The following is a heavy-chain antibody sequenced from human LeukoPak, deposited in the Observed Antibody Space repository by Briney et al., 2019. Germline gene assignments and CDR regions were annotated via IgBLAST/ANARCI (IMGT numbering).Heavy chain of an antibody. Sequence: GASVKVSCKASGYTFTGYYIYWVRQAPGQGLEWMGWINPNSGATNYAQKFQGRVTMTRDTSISTAYMELSRLRSDDTAVYYCARECSGGRCYFDYWGQGTLVTVSS. CDR2: INPNSGAT. V-gene: IGHV1-2*02. CDR1: GYTFTGYY. J-gene: IGHJ4*02. D-gene: IGHD2-15*01. CDR3: ARECSGGRCYFDY.